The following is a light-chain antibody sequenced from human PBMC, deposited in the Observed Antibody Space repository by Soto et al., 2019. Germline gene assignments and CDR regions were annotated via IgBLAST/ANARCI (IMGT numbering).Light chain of an antibody. Sequence: QSVLTQPASASGSPGQSITISCTGTSSDVGNYNLVSWYQQHPGKAPKLLIYEVTKRPSGVSNRFSGSKSGNTASLTISGLQAEDEADYSCCSYAATSPVVFGGGTQLTVL. CDR1: SSDVGNYNL. V-gene: IGLV2-23*02. CDR2: EVT. CDR3: CSYAATSPVV. J-gene: IGLJ2*01.